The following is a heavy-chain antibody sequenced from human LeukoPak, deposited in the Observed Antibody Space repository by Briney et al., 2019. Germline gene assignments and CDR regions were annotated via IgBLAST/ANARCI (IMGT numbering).Heavy chain of an antibody. Sequence: PGGSLRLSCAASGFTFDDYGMNWVRQAPGKGLEWVSYISSSGSTIYYADSVKGRFTISRDNAKNSVYLQMNSLRVDDTAVYYCARDRSNVAATGGWFDPWGQGTLVTVSS. V-gene: IGHV3-48*04. CDR3: ARDRSNVAATGGWFDP. D-gene: IGHD6-13*01. CDR1: GFTFDDYG. J-gene: IGHJ5*02. CDR2: ISSSGSTI.